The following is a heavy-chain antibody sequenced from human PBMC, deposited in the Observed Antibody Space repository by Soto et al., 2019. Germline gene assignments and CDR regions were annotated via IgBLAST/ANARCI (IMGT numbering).Heavy chain of an antibody. J-gene: IGHJ6*02. D-gene: IGHD6-13*01. V-gene: IGHV3-30*03. CDR2: ISYDGSNK. Sequence: PGGSLRLSCAASGFTFSSYGMHWVRQAPGKGLEWVAVISYDGSNKYYADSVKGRFTTSRDNSKNTLYLQMNSLRAEDTAVYYCARKGDSSSWYGYYYYGMDVWGQGTTVPVSS. CDR3: ARKGDSSSWYGYYYYGMDV. CDR1: GFTFSSYG.